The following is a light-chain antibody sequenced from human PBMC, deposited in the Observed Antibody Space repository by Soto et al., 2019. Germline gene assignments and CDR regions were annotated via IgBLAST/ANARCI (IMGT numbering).Light chain of an antibody. CDR1: QSITSSY. Sequence: EIVLTQSPGTLSMSPGERATLSCRASQSITSSYLAWYQQKPGQAPRLLISGTFSRATGIPDRFSGSGYGTDFTLTINRLEPEDFAVYYCQQYGSPLWTFGQGTKVEIK. J-gene: IGKJ1*01. CDR2: GTF. V-gene: IGKV3-20*01. CDR3: QQYGSPLWT.